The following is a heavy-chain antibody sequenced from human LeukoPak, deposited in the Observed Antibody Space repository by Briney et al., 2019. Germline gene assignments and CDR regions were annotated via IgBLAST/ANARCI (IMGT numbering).Heavy chain of an antibody. CDR1: GGSISSSSYY. Sequence: SETLSLTCTVSGGSISSSSYYWGWIRQPPGKGLEWIGSIYYSGSTYYSPSLKSRVTISVDTSKNQFSLKLSSVTAADTAVYYCARHVGATPNFDYWGQGTLVTVSS. V-gene: IGHV4-39*01. CDR2: IYYSGST. J-gene: IGHJ4*02. CDR3: ARHVGATPNFDY. D-gene: IGHD1-26*01.